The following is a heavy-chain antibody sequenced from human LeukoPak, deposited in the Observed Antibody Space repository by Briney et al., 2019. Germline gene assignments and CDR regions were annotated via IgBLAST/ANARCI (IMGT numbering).Heavy chain of an antibody. CDR3: AGFQFNSEYYYDSSGYYYALDY. Sequence: SETLSLTCTVSGGSIISYYWSWIRQPPGKGLEWIGYIYYIGSTNYNPSLESRVTISVDTSKNQFSLKLSSVTAADTAVYYCAGFQFNSEYYYDSSGYYYALDYWGQGTLVTVFS. CDR1: GGSIISYY. J-gene: IGHJ4*02. D-gene: IGHD3-22*01. V-gene: IGHV4-59*01. CDR2: IYYIGST.